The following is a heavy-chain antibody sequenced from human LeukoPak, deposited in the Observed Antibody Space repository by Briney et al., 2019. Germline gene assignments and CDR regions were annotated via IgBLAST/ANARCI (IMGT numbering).Heavy chain of an antibody. CDR3: ASPSEDYGDYSDAFDI. CDR1: GFTVSSNY. CDR2: IYGGGSP. D-gene: IGHD4-17*01. J-gene: IGHJ3*02. Sequence: GGSLRLSCAASGFTVSSNYMSWVRQAPGKGLEWVSVIYGGGSPYYADSVKGRFTISRDNSKNTLYLQMNSLRAEDTAVYYCASPSEDYGDYSDAFDIWGQGTMVTVSS. V-gene: IGHV3-53*01.